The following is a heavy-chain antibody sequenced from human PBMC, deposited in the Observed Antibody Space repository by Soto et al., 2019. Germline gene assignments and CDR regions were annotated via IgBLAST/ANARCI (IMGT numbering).Heavy chain of an antibody. V-gene: IGHV1-18*01. Sequence: QVQLVQSGAEVKKPGASVKVSCKASGYTFTSYGISWVRQAPGQGLEWMGWISAYNGNTNYAQKLQGRVTMTTDTSTSTAYRELRSLRSDDTAVYYCASDGPPAYYYYFGMDVWGQGTTVTVSS. CDR2: ISAYNGNT. J-gene: IGHJ6*02. CDR1: GYTFTSYG. CDR3: ASDGPPAYYYYFGMDV.